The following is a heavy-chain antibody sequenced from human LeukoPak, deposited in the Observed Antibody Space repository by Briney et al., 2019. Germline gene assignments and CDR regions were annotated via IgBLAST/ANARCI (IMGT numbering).Heavy chain of an antibody. Sequence: SETLSLTCAVYGGSFSGYYWSWIRQPPGKGLEWIGEINHSGSTNYNPSLKSRVTISVDTSKNQFSLKLSSVTAADTAVYYCASTNPYYYDSSGYYYFDYWGQGTLVTVSS. CDR1: GGSFSGYY. CDR3: ASTNPYYYDSSGYYYFDY. D-gene: IGHD3-22*01. J-gene: IGHJ4*02. V-gene: IGHV4-34*01. CDR2: INHSGST.